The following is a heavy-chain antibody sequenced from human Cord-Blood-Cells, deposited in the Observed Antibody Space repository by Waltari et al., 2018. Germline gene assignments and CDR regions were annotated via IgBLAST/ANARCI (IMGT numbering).Heavy chain of an antibody. D-gene: IGHD3-10*01. Sequence: EVQLVQSGAEVKKPGESLKISCKGSGYSFTSYWIGWGAQIPGKGLEWMGIIYPGDSDTRYSPSFQGQVTISADKSISTAYLQWSSLKASDTAMYYCARQLRTMVRGVIITYFDYWGQGTLVTVSS. J-gene: IGHJ4*02. V-gene: IGHV5-51*01. CDR1: GYSFTSYW. CDR3: ARQLRTMVRGVIITYFDY. CDR2: IYPGDSDT.